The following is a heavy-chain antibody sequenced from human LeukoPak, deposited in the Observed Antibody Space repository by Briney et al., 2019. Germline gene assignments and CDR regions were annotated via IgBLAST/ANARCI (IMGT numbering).Heavy chain of an antibody. D-gene: IGHD6-13*01. CDR1: GGSISSCY. CDR3: ATSGYSSSWSSFDY. CDR2: IYYSGST. J-gene: IGHJ4*02. Sequence: SETLSLTCTVSGGSISSCYWSWIRQPPGKGLEWIGYIYYSGSTNYNPSLKSRVTISVDTSKNQFSLKLSSVTAADTAVYYCATSGYSSSWSSFDYWGQGTLVTVSS. V-gene: IGHV4-59*01.